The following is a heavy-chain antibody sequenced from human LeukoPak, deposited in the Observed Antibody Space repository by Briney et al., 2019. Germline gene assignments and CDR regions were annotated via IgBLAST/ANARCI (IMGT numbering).Heavy chain of an antibody. J-gene: IGHJ4*02. CDR1: GFTFSTYN. V-gene: IGHV3-21*01. Sequence: GGSLRLSCAASGFTFSTYNMNWVRQAPGKGLEWVSSISSSSSYIYYADSVKGRFTISRDNAKNSLYLQMNSLRAEDTAVYYCARVYPGGANYFDYWGQGTLVTVSS. CDR3: ARVYPGGANYFDY. CDR2: ISSSSSYI. D-gene: IGHD3-16*01.